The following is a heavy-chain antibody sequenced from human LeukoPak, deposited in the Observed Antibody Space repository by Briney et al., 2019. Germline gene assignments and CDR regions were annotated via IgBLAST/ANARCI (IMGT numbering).Heavy chain of an antibody. Sequence: PGGSLRLSCAASGFTFSNYWMICVRQAPGKGLEWVGNIKQDGSEKRYADSVRGRFSISRDNAQTSLYLQMNSLRAGDTAVYYCARASDPWLQLTWGQGTLVTVSS. CDR1: GFTFSNYW. J-gene: IGHJ5*02. V-gene: IGHV3-7*05. CDR2: IKQDGSEK. CDR3: ARASDPWLQLT. D-gene: IGHD5-24*01.